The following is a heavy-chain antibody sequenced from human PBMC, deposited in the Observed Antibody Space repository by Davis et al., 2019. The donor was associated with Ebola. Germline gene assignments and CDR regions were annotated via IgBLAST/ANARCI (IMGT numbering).Heavy chain of an antibody. CDR1: GYTFTSYD. V-gene: IGHV1-8*01. Sequence: AASVKVSCKASGYTFTSYDINWVRQATGQGLEWMGWMNPNSGNTGYAQKFQGRVTMTRNTSISTAYMELSSLRSEDTAVYYCARHHEYSSPRRPYGWFDPWGQGTLVTVSS. J-gene: IGHJ5*02. CDR3: ARHHEYSSPRRPYGWFDP. CDR2: MNPNSGNT. D-gene: IGHD6-6*01.